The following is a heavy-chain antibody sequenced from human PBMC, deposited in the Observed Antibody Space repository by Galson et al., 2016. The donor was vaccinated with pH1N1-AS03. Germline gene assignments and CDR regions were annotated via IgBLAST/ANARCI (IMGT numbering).Heavy chain of an antibody. Sequence: SVKASCKASGYTFTRYYMHWVRQAPGQGLEWMGVIDPSGGGTTYAQKFHGRVTMTRDTSTTTAHMELSSLRSEDTAIYYCVAYGSGTQAYFDYWGQGTTVIVS. CDR2: IDPSGGGT. J-gene: IGHJ4*03. D-gene: IGHD3-10*01. CDR1: GYTFTRYY. V-gene: IGHV1-46*01. CDR3: VAYGSGTQAYFDY.